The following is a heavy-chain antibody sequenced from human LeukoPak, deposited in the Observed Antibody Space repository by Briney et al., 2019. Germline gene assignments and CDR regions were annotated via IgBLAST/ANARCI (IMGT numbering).Heavy chain of an antibody. J-gene: IGHJ6*03. Sequence: SETLSLTCAVYGGSFSGYYWSWIRQPPGKGLEWIGEINHSGSTNYNPSLKSRVTISVDTSKNQFSLKLSSVTAADTAMYYCARPRGVLYGTYYYYYMDVWGKGTTVTISS. CDR1: GGSFSGYY. CDR3: ARPRGVLYGTYYYYYMDV. CDR2: INHSGST. D-gene: IGHD3-3*01. V-gene: IGHV4-34*01.